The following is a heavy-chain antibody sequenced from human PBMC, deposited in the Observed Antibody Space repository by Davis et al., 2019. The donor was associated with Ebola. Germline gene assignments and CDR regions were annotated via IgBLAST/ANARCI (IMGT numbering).Heavy chain of an antibody. CDR1: GFTFSSYV. V-gene: IGHV3-23*01. CDR2: ISGNGDTT. Sequence: GGSLRLSCEASGFTFSSYVFTWVRQAPGKGLEWVASISGNGDTTNHADAVKGRLPASRDNSKDTLYLQMNSLRVDDTAVYYCARDRWDSTSPQDYWGQGTLVAVSS. J-gene: IGHJ4*02. D-gene: IGHD1-26*01. CDR3: ARDRWDSTSPQDY.